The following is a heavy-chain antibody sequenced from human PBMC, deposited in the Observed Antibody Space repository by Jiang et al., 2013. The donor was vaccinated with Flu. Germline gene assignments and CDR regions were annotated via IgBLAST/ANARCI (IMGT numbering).Heavy chain of an antibody. CDR3: AKDLNDYGFYYYYGMDV. J-gene: IGHJ6*02. Sequence: VQLVESGGGVVQPGRSLRLSCAASGFTFSSYGMHWVRQAPGKGLEWVAVISYDGSNKYYADSVKGRFTISRDNSKNTLYLQMNSLRAEDTAVYYCAKDLNDYGFYYYYGMDVWGQGTTVTVSS. D-gene: IGHD4-17*01. CDR2: ISYDGSNK. CDR1: GFTFSSYG. V-gene: IGHV3-30*18.